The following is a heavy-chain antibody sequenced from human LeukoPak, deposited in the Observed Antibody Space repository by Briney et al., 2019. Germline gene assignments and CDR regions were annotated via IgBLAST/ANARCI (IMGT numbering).Heavy chain of an antibody. Sequence: PSETLSLTCAVYGGSFSGYYWSWIRQPPGKGLEWIGEINHSGSTNYNPSLKSRVTISVDTSKNQSSLKLSSVTAADTAVYYCARGSGYCSSTSCSLNWFDPWGQGTLVTVSS. J-gene: IGHJ5*02. CDR2: INHSGST. D-gene: IGHD2-2*01. V-gene: IGHV4-34*01. CDR1: GGSFSGYY. CDR3: ARGSGYCSSTSCSLNWFDP.